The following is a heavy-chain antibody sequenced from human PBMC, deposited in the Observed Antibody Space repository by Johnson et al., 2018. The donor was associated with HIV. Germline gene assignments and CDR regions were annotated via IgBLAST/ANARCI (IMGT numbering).Heavy chain of an antibody. J-gene: IGHJ3*02. CDR3: ARPGGDPLTDDAFDI. CDR1: GFTFSSYG. CDR2: ISGSGGST. D-gene: IGHD2-21*02. Sequence: VQLVESRGGVVQPGGSLRLSCAASGFTFSSYGMHWVRQAPGKGLEWVSAISGSGGSTYYADSVKGRFTISRDNSKNTLYLQMNSLRAEDTAVYYCARPGGDPLTDDAFDIWGQGTMVIVSS. V-gene: IGHV3-23*04.